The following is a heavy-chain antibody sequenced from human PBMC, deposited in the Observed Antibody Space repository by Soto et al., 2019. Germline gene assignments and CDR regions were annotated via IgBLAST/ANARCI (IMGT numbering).Heavy chain of an antibody. CDR2: IIPIFGTA. CDR3: ARGGSGLLYYYYGMDV. D-gene: IGHD6-19*01. CDR1: GGTFSSYA. V-gene: IGHV1-69*13. Sequence: VASVKVSCKASGGTFSSYAISWVRQAPGQGLEWMGGIIPIFGTANYAQKFQGRVTITADESTSTAYMELSSLRSEDTAVYYCARGGSGLLYYYYGMDVWGQGTTVTVSS. J-gene: IGHJ6*02.